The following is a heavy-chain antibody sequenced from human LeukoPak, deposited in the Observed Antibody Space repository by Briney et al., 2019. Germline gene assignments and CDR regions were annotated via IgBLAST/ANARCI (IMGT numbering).Heavy chain of an antibody. CDR3: ATTDSNTYWFLDY. Sequence: RPGGSLRLSCADSKFTFSSYAMSWVRQVPGKGLEWVSTISGSGGSTYYADSVKGRFTISRDNSKNTLYLQMNSLRAEDTAVYYCATTDSNTYWFLDYWGQGTLVTVSS. V-gene: IGHV3-23*01. J-gene: IGHJ4*02. CDR2: ISGSGGST. CDR1: KFTFSSYA. D-gene: IGHD2/OR15-2a*01.